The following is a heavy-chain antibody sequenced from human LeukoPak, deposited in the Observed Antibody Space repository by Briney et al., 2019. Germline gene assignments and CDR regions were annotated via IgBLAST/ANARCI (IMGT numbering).Heavy chain of an antibody. V-gene: IGHV3-30-3*01. CDR1: GFTFSNYA. CDR3: ARQVACSGGSCPKNFDY. J-gene: IGHJ4*02. D-gene: IGHD2-15*01. CDR2: ISYDGSDK. Sequence: GRSLRLSCAASGFTFSNYAMHWVRQAPGKGLEWVAVISYDGSDKYYADSVKGRFTISRDNSKNTLYLQMNSLRAEDTAVYYCARQVACSGGSCPKNFDYWGQGTLVTVSS.